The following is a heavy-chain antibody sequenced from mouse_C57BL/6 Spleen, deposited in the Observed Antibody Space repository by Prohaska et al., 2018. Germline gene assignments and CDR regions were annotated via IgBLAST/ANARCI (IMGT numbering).Heavy chain of an antibody. CDR2: IRLTSDNYAT. V-gene: IGHV6-3*01. Sequence: EVKLEESVGGLVQSGGSMKLSCVASGFTFSNYWMNWVRKSPEKGLEWVAQIRLTSDNYATHYAETVKGRFTISRDDSKRSFYLQMNNLRAEDTGMYYCTGPGSSLGDWGQGTTLTVSS. CDR3: TGPGSSLGD. CDR1: GFTFSNYW. D-gene: IGHD1-1*01. J-gene: IGHJ2*01.